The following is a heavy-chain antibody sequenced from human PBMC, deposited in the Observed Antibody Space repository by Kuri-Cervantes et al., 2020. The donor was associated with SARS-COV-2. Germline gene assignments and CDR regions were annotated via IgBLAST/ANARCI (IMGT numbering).Heavy chain of an antibody. CDR1: GFTVSSNY. J-gene: IGHJ4*02. D-gene: IGHD6-19*01. Sequence: GESLKISCAASGFTVSSNYMSWVRQAPGKGLEWVSVIYSGGSTYYADSVKGRFTISRDNSKNALYLQMSSLRAEDTAVYYCVRSGAVAGTFDYWGQGTLVTVSS. CDR2: IYSGGST. V-gene: IGHV3-53*05. CDR3: VRSGAVAGTFDY.